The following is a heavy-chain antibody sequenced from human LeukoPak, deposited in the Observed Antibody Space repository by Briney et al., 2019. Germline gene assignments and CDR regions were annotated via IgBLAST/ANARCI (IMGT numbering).Heavy chain of an antibody. Sequence: SQTLSLTCTVSGGSISSGDYYWSWIRQPPGKGLEWIGYIYYSGSTYYNPSLKSRVTISVDTSKNQFSLKLSSVTAADTAVYYCARGVWDYYGSGSYSIRIYFDYRGQGTLVTVSS. CDR2: IYYSGST. J-gene: IGHJ4*02. D-gene: IGHD3-10*01. CDR1: GGSISSGDYY. CDR3: ARGVWDYYGSGSYSIRIYFDY. V-gene: IGHV4-30-4*01.